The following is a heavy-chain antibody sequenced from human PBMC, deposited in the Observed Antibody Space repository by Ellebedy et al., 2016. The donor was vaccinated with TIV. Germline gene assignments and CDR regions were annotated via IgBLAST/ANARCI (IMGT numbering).Heavy chain of an antibody. Sequence: SETLSLXXTVSGASISIKNYYWGWIRQPPGKGPEWIGNIYYSGTTFYNPSLKSRVTISVDTSKNQFSLKLSSVTAADTALYYCARLWFGDLFSPEGDVWGQGTTVTVSS. CDR1: GASISIKNYY. CDR2: IYYSGTT. J-gene: IGHJ6*02. CDR3: ARLWFGDLFSPEGDV. D-gene: IGHD3-10*01. V-gene: IGHV4-39*01.